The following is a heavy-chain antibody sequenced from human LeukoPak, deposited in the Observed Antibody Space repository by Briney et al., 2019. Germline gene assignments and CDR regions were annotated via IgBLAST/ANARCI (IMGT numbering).Heavy chain of an antibody. CDR1: GGTFSSYA. CDR2: IIPIFGTA. Sequence: SVKVSCKASGGTFSSYAISWVRQAPGQGLEWMGGIIPIFGTANYAQKFQGRVTITADEPTSTAYMELSSLRSEDTAVYYCARGHGSGSYYNVPDYWGQGTLVTVSS. J-gene: IGHJ4*02. CDR3: ARGHGSGSYYNVPDY. D-gene: IGHD3-10*01. V-gene: IGHV1-69*13.